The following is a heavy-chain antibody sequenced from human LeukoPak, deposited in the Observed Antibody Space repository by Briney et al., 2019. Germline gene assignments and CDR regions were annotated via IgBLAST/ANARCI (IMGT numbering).Heavy chain of an antibody. CDR1: GGTFSSYA. V-gene: IGHV1-69*05. CDR2: IIPIFGTA. Sequence: ASVKVSCKASGGTFSSYAISWVRQAPGQGLEWMGGIIPIFGTANYAQKFQGRVTITRNTSISTAYMELSSLRSEDTAVYYCARGGYCSSTSCYKGADYWGQGTLVTVSS. CDR3: ARGGYCSSTSCYKGADY. J-gene: IGHJ4*02. D-gene: IGHD2-2*02.